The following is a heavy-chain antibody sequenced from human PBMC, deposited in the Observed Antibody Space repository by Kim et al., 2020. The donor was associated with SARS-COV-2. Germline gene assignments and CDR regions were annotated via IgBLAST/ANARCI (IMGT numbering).Heavy chain of an antibody. D-gene: IGHD3-10*01. CDR2: IYSGGST. CDR3: ARDKGKDYYGMDV. CDR1: GFTVSSNY. Sequence: GGSLRLSCAASGFTVSSNYMSWVRQAPGKGLEWVSVIYSGGSTYYADSVKGRFTISRDNSKNTLYLQMNSLRAEDTAVYYCARDKGKDYYGMDVWGQGTTVTVSS. V-gene: IGHV3-66*01. J-gene: IGHJ6*02.